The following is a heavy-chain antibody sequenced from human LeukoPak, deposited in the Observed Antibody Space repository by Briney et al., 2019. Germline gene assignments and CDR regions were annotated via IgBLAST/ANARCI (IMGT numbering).Heavy chain of an antibody. V-gene: IGHV3-21*01. Sequence: PGGSLRLSCAASGFTLSSYSMSWARQAPGEGLEWVSSISSGSIYIYYADSVKGPFTISRDNAKNSLYLQMNSLGAEDTAVYFCAREAAYSSDSYYFDYWGQGTLVTVSS. J-gene: IGHJ4*02. D-gene: IGHD3-22*01. CDR2: ISSGSIYI. CDR1: GFTLSSYS. CDR3: AREAAYSSDSYYFDY.